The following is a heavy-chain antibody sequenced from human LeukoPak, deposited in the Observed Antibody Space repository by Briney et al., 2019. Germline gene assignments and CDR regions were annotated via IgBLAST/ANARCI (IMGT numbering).Heavy chain of an antibody. Sequence: GGSLRLSCVASVFTFSSYAMHWVRQAPGKGLEWVAVISYDGSNKYYADSVKGRFTISRDNSKNTLYLQMCRLRAEDTAVYYCSRGVVVVPALPPERASCYGMFRAQGTLVTVSS. D-gene: IGHD2-2*01. CDR1: VFTFSSYA. CDR2: ISYDGSNK. V-gene: IGHV3-30-3*01. CDR3: SRGVVVVPALPPERASCYGMF. J-gene: IGHJ4*02.